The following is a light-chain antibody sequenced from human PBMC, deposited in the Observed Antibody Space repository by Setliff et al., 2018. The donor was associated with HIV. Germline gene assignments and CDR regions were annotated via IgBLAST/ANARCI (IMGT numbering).Light chain of an antibody. Sequence: QSVLTQPASVIGSPGQSITISCNGTSSDIGGYNYVSWYQQHPDTVPKLIIYDATNRPSGISDRFSGSKSADAASLTISGLQTEDEADYYCTSYTVNNTPVFRTGTKVTVL. V-gene: IGLV2-14*03. CDR2: DAT. CDR3: TSYTVNNTPV. J-gene: IGLJ1*01. CDR1: SSDIGGYNY.